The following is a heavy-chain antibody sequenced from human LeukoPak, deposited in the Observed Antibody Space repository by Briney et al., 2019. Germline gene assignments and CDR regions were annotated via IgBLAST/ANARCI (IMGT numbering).Heavy chain of an antibody. V-gene: IGHV3-21*04. CDR3: AKELSARTY. Sequence: TGGSLRLSCAASGFTFSDYSMNWVRQAPGKGLEWVSSISDSGYYIYYTDSVKGRFTISRDNAKNSLYLQMNSLRAEDTALYYCAKELSARTYWGQGTLVTVSS. CDR2: ISDSGYYI. J-gene: IGHJ4*02. CDR1: GFTFSDYS.